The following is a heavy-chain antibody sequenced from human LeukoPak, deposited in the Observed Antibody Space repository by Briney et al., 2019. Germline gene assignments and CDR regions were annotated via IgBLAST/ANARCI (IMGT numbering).Heavy chain of an antibody. D-gene: IGHD4-17*01. CDR3: ARGYDYGDYVIDY. CDR1: GYTFTGYY. Sequence: ASVTVSCKASGYTFTGYYMHWVRQAPGQGLEWMGWINPNSGGTNYAQKFQGRVTMTRDTSISTAYMELSRLRSDDTAVYYCARGYDYGDYVIDYWGQGTLVTVSS. CDR2: INPNSGGT. V-gene: IGHV1-2*02. J-gene: IGHJ4*02.